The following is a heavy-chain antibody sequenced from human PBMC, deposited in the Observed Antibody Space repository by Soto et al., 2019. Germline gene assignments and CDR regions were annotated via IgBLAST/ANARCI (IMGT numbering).Heavy chain of an antibody. Sequence: QVQLQESGPGLVKPSQTLSLTCTVSGGSISSGGDYWSWIRQHPGKGLEWIRYIYYSGSTYYNPSLKSRVTLSVDTSKNHFSPKLSSVTAADTAVYYCARATPYYYYGMDVWGQGTTVTVSS. CDR2: IYYSGST. D-gene: IGHD2-15*01. CDR3: ARATPYYYYGMDV. V-gene: IGHV4-31*03. CDR1: GGSISSGGDY. J-gene: IGHJ6*02.